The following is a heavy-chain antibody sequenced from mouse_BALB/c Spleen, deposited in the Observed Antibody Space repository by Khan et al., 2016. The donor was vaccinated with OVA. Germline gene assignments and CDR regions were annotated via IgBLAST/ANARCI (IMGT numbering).Heavy chain of an antibody. D-gene: IGHD1-1*01. V-gene: IGHV1-7*01. CDR1: GYNFTNSC. CDR3: ANHGSTSTWFSY. Sequence: QVQLQQSGAELAKPGASVKMSCKASGYNFTNSCIQWVKQRPGQGLEWIGYINPSTGYSEYNPKFKDKATLTTDKSSSTAYMQLSSLTSEDTAVYYCANHGSTSTWFSYWGQGTLVTVSA. J-gene: IGHJ3*01. CDR2: INPSTGYS.